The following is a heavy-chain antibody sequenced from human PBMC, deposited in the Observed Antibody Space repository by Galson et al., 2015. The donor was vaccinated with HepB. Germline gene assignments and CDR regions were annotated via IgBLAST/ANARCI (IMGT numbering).Heavy chain of an antibody. V-gene: IGHV4-4*07. CDR2: MYTSGSS. Sequence: LSLTCTVSGGSISSYYWNWIRQPAGKGLEWIGHMYTSGSSNYNPSLKSRVTMSVDTSKNHFFLKLSSVTAADTAVYYCAREKGAGTNSRYFDSWGQGTLVTVSS. D-gene: IGHD6-19*01. J-gene: IGHJ4*02. CDR3: AREKGAGTNSRYFDS. CDR1: GGSISSYY.